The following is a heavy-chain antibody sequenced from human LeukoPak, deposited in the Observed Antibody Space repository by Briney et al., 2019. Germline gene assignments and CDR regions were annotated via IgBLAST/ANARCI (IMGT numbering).Heavy chain of an antibody. CDR3: ARAPTWSPGYCFDY. Sequence: SETLSLTCAVYGGSFSGYYWSWICQPPGKGLEWIGEINHSGSTNYNPSLKSRVTISVDTSKNQFSLKLSSVTAADTAVYYCARAPTWSPGYCFDYWGQGTLVTVSS. V-gene: IGHV4-34*01. CDR2: INHSGST. D-gene: IGHD2-15*01. CDR1: GGSFSGYY. J-gene: IGHJ4*02.